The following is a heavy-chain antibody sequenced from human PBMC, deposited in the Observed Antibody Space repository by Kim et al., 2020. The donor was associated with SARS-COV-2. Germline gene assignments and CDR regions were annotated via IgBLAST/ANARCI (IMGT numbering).Heavy chain of an antibody. Sequence: GGSLRLSCAASGFTFSSYSMNWVRQAPGKGLEWVSYISSSSSTIYYADSVKGRFTISRDNAKNSLYLQMNSLRDEDTAVYYCARDLNDDFWSGYFGYFDYWGQGTLVTVSS. CDR1: GFTFSSYS. D-gene: IGHD3-3*01. V-gene: IGHV3-48*02. J-gene: IGHJ4*02. CDR2: ISSSSSTI. CDR3: ARDLNDDFWSGYFGYFDY.